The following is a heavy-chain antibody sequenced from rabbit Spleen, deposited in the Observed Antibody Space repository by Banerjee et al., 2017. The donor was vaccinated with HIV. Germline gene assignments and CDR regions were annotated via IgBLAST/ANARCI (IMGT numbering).Heavy chain of an antibody. D-gene: IGHD3-1*01. CDR2: INTYTARP. Sequence: QSLEESGGDLVKPGASLTLTCTASGFSFSSYYYMCWVRQAPGKGLQWIACINTYTARPVYATWAKGRFTISRTSSTTVTLQMTSLTAADTATYFCARDLATVVGWNFNLWGPGTLVTVS. J-gene: IGHJ4*01. V-gene: IGHV1S40*01. CDR3: ARDLATVVGWNFNL. CDR1: GFSFSSYYY.